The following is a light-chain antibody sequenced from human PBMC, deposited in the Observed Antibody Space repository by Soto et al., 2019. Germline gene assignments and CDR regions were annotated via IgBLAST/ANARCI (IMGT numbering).Light chain of an antibody. CDR3: GSYAGSSNV. V-gene: IGLV2-8*01. CDR1: SSDVGDYNY. CDR2: DVS. J-gene: IGLJ1*01. Sequence: QSVLTQPPSASGSPGQSVTISCTGTSSDVGDYNYVSWYQQHPGKAPKVMIYDVSKRPSGVPDRFSGSKSGNTASLTVSGLQAEDEADYYCGSYAGSSNVFGTGTKATVL.